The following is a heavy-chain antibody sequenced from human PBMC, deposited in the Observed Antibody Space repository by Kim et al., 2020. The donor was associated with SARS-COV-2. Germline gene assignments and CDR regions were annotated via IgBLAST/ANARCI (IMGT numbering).Heavy chain of an antibody. Sequence: GGSLRLSCAASGFTFSSYGMHWVRQAPGKGLEWVAVISYDGSNKYYADSVKGRFTISRDNSKNTLYLQMNSLRAEDTAVYYCAKGPLYYGSGGSHDYWGQGTLVNVSS. D-gene: IGHD3-10*01. V-gene: IGHV3-30*18. CDR3: AKGPLYYGSGGSHDY. CDR1: GFTFSSYG. CDR2: ISYDGSNK. J-gene: IGHJ4*02.